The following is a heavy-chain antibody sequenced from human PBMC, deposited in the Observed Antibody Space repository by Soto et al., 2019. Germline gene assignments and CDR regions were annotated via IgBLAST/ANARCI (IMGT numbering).Heavy chain of an antibody. CDR3: ATFTTLRYFDWLSEPFDY. D-gene: IGHD3-9*01. Sequence: GESLKISCKGSGYSFTSYWISWVRQMPGKGLEWMGRIDPSDSYTNYSPSFQGHVTISADKSISTAYLQWSSLKASDTAMYYCATFTTLRYFDWLSEPFDYWGQGTLVTVSS. V-gene: IGHV5-10-1*01. CDR1: GYSFTSYW. J-gene: IGHJ4*02. CDR2: IDPSDSYT.